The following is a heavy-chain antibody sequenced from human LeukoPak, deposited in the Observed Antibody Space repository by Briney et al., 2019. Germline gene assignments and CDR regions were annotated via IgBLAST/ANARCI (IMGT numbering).Heavy chain of an antibody. V-gene: IGHV3-23*01. D-gene: IGHD3-16*02. CDR1: GFTFSSYS. CDR3: AKDGVILSFSFDY. J-gene: IGHJ4*02. Sequence: PGGSLRLSCAASGFTFSSYSMIWVRQAPGKGLEWVSAISGSGGSTYYADSVKGRFTISRDNSKNTLYLQMNSLRAEDTAVYYCAKDGVILSFSFDYWGQGTLVTVSS. CDR2: ISGSGGST.